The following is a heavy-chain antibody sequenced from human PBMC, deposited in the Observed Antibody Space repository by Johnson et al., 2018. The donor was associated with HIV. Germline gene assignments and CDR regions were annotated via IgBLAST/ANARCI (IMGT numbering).Heavy chain of an antibody. J-gene: IGHJ3*02. CDR3: AKETRDSRSAFDI. D-gene: IGHD4-11*01. V-gene: IGHV3-30*02. CDR2: IQFDGSHK. CDR1: GFTFSNYG. Sequence: QVHLVESGGGLVKPGGSLRLSCKASGFTFSNYGIHWVRQAPGKGLEWVTFIQFDGSHKYSADFVKGRFTISRDTSKKSVFLQMNSLRPEDTAVYYCAKETRDSRSAFDIWGQGTLVTVSS.